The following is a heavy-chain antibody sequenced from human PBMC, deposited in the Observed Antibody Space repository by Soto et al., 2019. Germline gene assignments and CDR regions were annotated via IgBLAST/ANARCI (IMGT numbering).Heavy chain of an antibody. CDR2: IGPSGNVV. D-gene: IGHD6-19*01. Sequence: GGSLRLSCVASGFTFSSSEMNWVRQAPAEGLEWVSYIGPSGNVVYYADSVKGRFTISRDNAKNSLYLQMSGLRAEDTAFYYCVREISGHSLYWGQGSLVTVSS. J-gene: IGHJ4*02. CDR3: VREISGHSLY. V-gene: IGHV3-48*03. CDR1: GFTFSSSE.